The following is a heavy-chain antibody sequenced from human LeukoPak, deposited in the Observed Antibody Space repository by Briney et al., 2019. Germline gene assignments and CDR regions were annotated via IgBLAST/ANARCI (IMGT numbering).Heavy chain of an antibody. D-gene: IGHD2-2*02. CDR1: GFIFGSYA. CDR2: ISGSGDST. V-gene: IGHV3-23*01. J-gene: IGHJ4*02. CDR3: AKGCSYTNCYTSDY. Sequence: PGGSLRLSCAVSGFIFGSYAMGWVRQAPGKGLEWVSAISGSGDSTHYADSVKGRFTISRDNSKNTLYLQMNSLRAEDTAVYYCAKGCSYTNCYTSDYWGQGTLVTVSS.